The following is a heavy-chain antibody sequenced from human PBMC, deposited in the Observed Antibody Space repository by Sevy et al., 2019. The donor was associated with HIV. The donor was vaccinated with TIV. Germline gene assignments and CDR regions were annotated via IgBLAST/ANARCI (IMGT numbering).Heavy chain of an antibody. J-gene: IGHJ4*02. D-gene: IGHD3-22*01. CDR3: ATTKDYYGSSGSPFDY. CDR1: GYTLTKLG. CDR2: FDPEDGET. Sequence: ASVKVSCKVSGYTLTKLGMHWVRQAPGKGLEWMGSFDPEDGETIYAQKFQGRLTMTEDTSTDTAYMDLSSLRSEDTAVYFCATTKDYYGSSGSPFDYWGQGTLVTVSS. V-gene: IGHV1-24*01.